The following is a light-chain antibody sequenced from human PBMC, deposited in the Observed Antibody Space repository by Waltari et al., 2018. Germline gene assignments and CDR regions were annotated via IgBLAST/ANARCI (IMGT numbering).Light chain of an antibody. CDR2: VVS. Sequence: QSALTQPASVSGSPGQSITISCTGTISDIGAYTLVSWYKQHPGEAPKLIIFVVSDRPSGVSNRFSGSKSGNRASLTISGLQAEDEADYYCSSYTDSRTWVFGGGTRLTVL. J-gene: IGLJ3*02. CDR1: ISDIGAYTL. CDR3: SSYTDSRTWV. V-gene: IGLV2-14*01.